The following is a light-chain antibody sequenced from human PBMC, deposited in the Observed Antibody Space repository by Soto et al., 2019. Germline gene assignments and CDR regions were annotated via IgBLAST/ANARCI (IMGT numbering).Light chain of an antibody. CDR3: ATWDDSLNGAV. CDR1: SSNIGSNT. Sequence: QAVVTQPPSASGTPGQRVTISCSGGSSNIGSNTVSWYLQLPGTAPKLLIFSDSQRPSGVPHRFSGSKSGTSASLAISGLQSEDEADYYCATWDDSLNGAVFGGGTQLTVL. J-gene: IGLJ7*01. V-gene: IGLV1-44*01. CDR2: SDS.